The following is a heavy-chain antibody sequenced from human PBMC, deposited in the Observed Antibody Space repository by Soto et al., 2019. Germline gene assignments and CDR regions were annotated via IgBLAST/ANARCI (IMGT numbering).Heavy chain of an antibody. Sequence: SXTLSLTCAVYGGPFRGYYWSWIRQHPGKGLEWIGEINHSGSTNYNPSLKSRVTMSVDTSKNQFSLKLISVTAADTAVYYCARDRRFPMSRFGEPRGFDPWGQGNLVTVSS. J-gene: IGHJ5*02. CDR2: INHSGST. V-gene: IGHV4-34*01. D-gene: IGHD3-10*01. CDR1: GGPFRGYY. CDR3: ARDRRFPMSRFGEPRGFDP.